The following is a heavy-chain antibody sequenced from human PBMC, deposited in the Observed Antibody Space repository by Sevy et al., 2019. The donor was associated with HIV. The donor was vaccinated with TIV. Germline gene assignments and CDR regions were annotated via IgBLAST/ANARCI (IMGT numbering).Heavy chain of an antibody. CDR1: GYTFTASY. CDR3: ARDPDEYSSSLNGMDV. D-gene: IGHD6-6*01. V-gene: IGHV1-2*02. CDR2: INLNSGGT. J-gene: IGHJ6*02. Sequence: ASVKVYCKASGYTFTASYMHWVRQAPGQGLEWMGWINLNSGGTDYAQKFQGRVTMTRDTSISTTYMELTRLTSDDTAVYYCARDPDEYSSSLNGMDVWGQGTSVTVSS.